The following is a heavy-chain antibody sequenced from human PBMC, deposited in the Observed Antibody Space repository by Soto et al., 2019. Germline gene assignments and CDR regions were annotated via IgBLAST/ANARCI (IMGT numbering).Heavy chain of an antibody. D-gene: IGHD3-10*01. CDR2: INWNGGST. CDR3: ARLYGSGSYYTGALDY. Sequence: GGSLRLCGAASGVIFDDYGMSWVRQAPGKGLEWVSGINWNGGSTGYADSVKGRFTISRDNAKNSLYVQMNSLRVEDTALYYCARLYGSGSYYTGALDYWGQGTLVTVSS. J-gene: IGHJ4*02. CDR1: GVIFDDYG. V-gene: IGHV3-20*04.